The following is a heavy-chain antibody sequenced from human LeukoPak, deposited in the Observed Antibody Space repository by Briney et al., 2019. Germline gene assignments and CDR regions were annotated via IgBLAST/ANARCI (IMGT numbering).Heavy chain of an antibody. CDR1: GFTFSNYW. V-gene: IGHV3-23*01. CDR2: ISGSGGST. Sequence: PGGSLRLSCGASGFTFSNYWMSWVRQAPGKGLEWVSAISGSGGSTYYADSVKGRFTISRDNSKNTLYLQMNSLRAEDTAVYYCAKESGIAVAAKGYWGQGTLVTVSS. J-gene: IGHJ4*02. CDR3: AKESGIAVAAKGY. D-gene: IGHD6-19*01.